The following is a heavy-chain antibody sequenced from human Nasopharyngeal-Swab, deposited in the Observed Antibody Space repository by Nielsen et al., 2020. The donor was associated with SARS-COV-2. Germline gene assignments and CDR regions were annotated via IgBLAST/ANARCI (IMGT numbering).Heavy chain of an antibody. CDR1: GFTFSSYA. J-gene: IGHJ6*02. CDR2: ISYDGSNK. V-gene: IGHV3-30-3*01. Sequence: GESLKISCAASGFTFSSYAMHWVRQAPGKGLEWVAVISYDGSNKYYADSVKGRFTISRDNSKNSLYLQMNSLRAEDTAVYYCARDRIAAAGYYYYYGMDVWGQGTTVTVSS. CDR3: ARDRIAAAGYYYYYGMDV. D-gene: IGHD6-13*01.